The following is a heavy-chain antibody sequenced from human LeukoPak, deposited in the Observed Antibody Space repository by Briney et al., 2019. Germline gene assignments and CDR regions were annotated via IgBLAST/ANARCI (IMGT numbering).Heavy chain of an antibody. J-gene: IGHJ4*02. CDR2: IYYSGST. V-gene: IGHV4-34*01. CDR1: GGSFSGYY. CDR3: ARDITGSFDY. D-gene: IGHD1-14*01. Sequence: SETLSLTCAVYGGSFSGYYRSWIRQPPGKGLEWIGSIYYSGSTYYSPSLKSRVTISVDTSKHQVSLKLSSVTAADTAVYYCARDITGSFDYWGQGNLVTVSS.